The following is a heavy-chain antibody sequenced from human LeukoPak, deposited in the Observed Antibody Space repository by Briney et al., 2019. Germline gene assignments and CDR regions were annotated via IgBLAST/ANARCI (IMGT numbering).Heavy chain of an antibody. V-gene: IGHV3-13*01. Sequence: PGGSLRLSCAASGFTFSRYDMHWVRHATGKGLEWVSAIGTAGDTYYPGSVKGRFTISRENVKNSLFLQMNSLRVEDTAVYYCARSVGSSSAYWGQGTLVTVSS. CDR2: IGTAGDT. CDR1: GFTFSRYD. CDR3: ARSVGSSSAY. J-gene: IGHJ4*02. D-gene: IGHD6-6*01.